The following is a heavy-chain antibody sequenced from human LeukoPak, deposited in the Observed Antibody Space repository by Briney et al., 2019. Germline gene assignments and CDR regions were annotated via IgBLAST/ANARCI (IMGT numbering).Heavy chain of an antibody. Sequence: GGSLRLSCAASGFTFSTFGMHWIRQAPGKGLEWVAFIRYDGTNKQYLDSVKARFTISRDNSNNMLYPQMNSLRPEDTGVYYCAKDRAFGDYFESWGQGTLVTVSS. D-gene: IGHD2-21*02. CDR2: IRYDGTNK. CDR1: GFTFSTFG. CDR3: AKDRAFGDYFES. V-gene: IGHV3-30*02. J-gene: IGHJ5*01.